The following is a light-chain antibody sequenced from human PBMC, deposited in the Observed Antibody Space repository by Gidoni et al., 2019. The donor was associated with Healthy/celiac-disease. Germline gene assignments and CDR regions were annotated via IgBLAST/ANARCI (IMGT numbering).Light chain of an antibody. V-gene: IGKV2-28*01. CDR2: LGS. Sequence: DLVMTQSPLSLPVTPGEPASISCRSSQSLLHSNGYNYLDWYLQKPGQSPQLLIYLGSNRASGVPDRFSGSGSGTDFTLKISRVEAEEVGVYYCMQALQTPRTFGQXTRLEIK. CDR3: MQALQTPRT. J-gene: IGKJ5*01. CDR1: QSLLHSNGYNY.